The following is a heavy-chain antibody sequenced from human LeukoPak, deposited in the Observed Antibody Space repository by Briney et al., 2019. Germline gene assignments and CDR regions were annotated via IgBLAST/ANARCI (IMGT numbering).Heavy chain of an antibody. CDR3: ARGYCSGGSCYGGYYYYMDV. CDR1: GGTFSSYA. J-gene: IGHJ6*03. D-gene: IGHD2-15*01. Sequence: EASVKVSCKASGGTFSSYAISWVRQAPGQGLEWMGGIIPIFGTANYAQKFQGRVTITADESTSTAYMELSSLRSEDTAVYYCARGYCSGGSCYGGYYYYMDVWGKGTTVTISS. V-gene: IGHV1-69*13. CDR2: IIPIFGTA.